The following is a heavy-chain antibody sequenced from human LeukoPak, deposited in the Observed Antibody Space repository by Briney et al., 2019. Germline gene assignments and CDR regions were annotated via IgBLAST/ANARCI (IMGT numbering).Heavy chain of an antibody. Sequence: ASVKVSCKVSGYTFTDYYMHWVQQAPGKGLEWMGLVDPEDGETIYAEKFQGRVTITTDESTSTAYMELSSLRSEDTAVYYCARSDFWSGYSNYWGQGTLVTVSS. J-gene: IGHJ4*02. CDR3: ARSDFWSGYSNY. D-gene: IGHD3-3*01. V-gene: IGHV1-69-2*01. CDR1: GYTFTDYY. CDR2: VDPEDGET.